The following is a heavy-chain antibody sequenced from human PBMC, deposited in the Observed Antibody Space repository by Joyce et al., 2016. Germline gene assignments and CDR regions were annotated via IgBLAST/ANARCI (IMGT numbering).Heavy chain of an antibody. CDR3: ARVNGGQTHFDN. CDR2: MKQLGET. V-gene: IGHV3-7*03. D-gene: IGHD7-27*01. J-gene: IGHJ4*02. CDR1: GFSFGSYW. Sequence: EVQLVDSGGGLVQPGGSLRFSCVTSGFSFGSYWMTWVRQAPGKGLECVANMKQLGETDSVDSVKGRFTVSRDLAKNTLFLEMNSLRVDDTATYYCARVNGGQTHFDNWGQGTLVTVSS.